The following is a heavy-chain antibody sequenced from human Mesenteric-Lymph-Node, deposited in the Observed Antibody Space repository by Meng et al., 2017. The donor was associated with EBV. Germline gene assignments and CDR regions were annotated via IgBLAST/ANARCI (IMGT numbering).Heavy chain of an antibody. CDR1: GGTFSTYA. D-gene: IGHD5-12*01. J-gene: IGHJ4*02. V-gene: IGHV1-69*06. CDR2: IIPIFGAA. CDR3: ATGYSGYAWDF. Sequence: QVHLVQSGAEVKKPGSSVKVSCKASGGTFSTYALSWARQAPGQGLEWMGGIIPIFGAANYAQNFQARITITADKSTSIAYMELSSLRSEDTAVYYCATGYSGYAWDFWGQGTLVTGSS.